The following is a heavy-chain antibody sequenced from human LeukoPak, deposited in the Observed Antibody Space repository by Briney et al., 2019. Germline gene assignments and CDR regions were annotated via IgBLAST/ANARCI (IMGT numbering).Heavy chain of an antibody. J-gene: IGHJ6*02. V-gene: IGHV3-23*01. CDR3: AKDWSSSTYNYHYDMDV. CDR1: KFTFRSYA. CDR2: ISGSGGLT. D-gene: IGHD2-2*01. Sequence: GGSLRPSCAASKFTFRSYAMSWVRQAPGKGLEWVSAISGSGGLTFYADSVKGRFTVSRDNSKNTLYLQMNSLGAEDTAVYYCAKDWSSSTYNYHYDMDVWGQGTTVTVSS.